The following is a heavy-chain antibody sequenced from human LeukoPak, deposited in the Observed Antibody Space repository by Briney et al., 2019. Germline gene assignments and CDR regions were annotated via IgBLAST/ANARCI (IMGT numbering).Heavy chain of an antibody. J-gene: IGHJ6*03. D-gene: IGHD1-14*01. CDR2: IIPIFGTA. CDR1: GGTFSSYA. V-gene: IGHV1-69*05. Sequence: SVKVSCKASGGTFSSYAISWVRQAPGQGLEWMGGIIPIFGTANYAQKFQGRVMITTDESTSTAYMELSSLRSEDTAVYYCAVKKGISVWDYYYMDVWGKGTTVTVSS. CDR3: AVKKGISVWDYYYMDV.